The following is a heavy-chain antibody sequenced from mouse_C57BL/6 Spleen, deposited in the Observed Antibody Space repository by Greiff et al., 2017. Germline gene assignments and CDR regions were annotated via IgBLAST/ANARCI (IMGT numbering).Heavy chain of an antibody. D-gene: IGHD1-1*01. J-gene: IGHJ1*03. V-gene: IGHV1-50*01. CDR3: ARRAFYYGSSYGYFDV. CDR1: GYTFTSYW. Sequence: QVQLQQPGAELVKPGASVKLSCKASGYTFTSYWMQWVKQRPGQGLEWIGEIDPSDSYTNYNQKFKGKATLTVDTSSSTAYMQLSSLTSEDSAVYYCARRAFYYGSSYGYFDVWGTGTTVTVSS. CDR2: IDPSDSYT.